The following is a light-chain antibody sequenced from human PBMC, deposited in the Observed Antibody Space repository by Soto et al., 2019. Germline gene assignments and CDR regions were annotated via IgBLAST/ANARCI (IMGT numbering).Light chain of an antibody. CDR1: QSISSNY. CDR3: QQYGSSPRT. CDR2: GAS. V-gene: IGKV3-20*01. J-gene: IGKJ1*01. Sequence: EIGLTQSPGTLSMSPGERATLSCRASQSISSNYLAWYQQKPGQAPRLLIYGASSRATGIPDRFSGSGSGTDFTITISRLEAEDAAVYYCQQYGSSPRTFGQGTKVEFK.